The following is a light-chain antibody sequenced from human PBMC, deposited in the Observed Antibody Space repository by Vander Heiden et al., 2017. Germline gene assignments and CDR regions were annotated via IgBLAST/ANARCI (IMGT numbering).Light chain of an antibody. CDR1: QTISNW. Sequence: DIQMTQSPSTLSASVGDRATSTCRASQTISNWLAWYQQKPGKAPKLLIYKASSLESGVPSRFSGSGSGTEFTLTISSLQPDDFATYYCQQYNSYVTFGPGTKVDI. CDR3: QQYNSYVT. V-gene: IGKV1-5*03. CDR2: KAS. J-gene: IGKJ3*01.